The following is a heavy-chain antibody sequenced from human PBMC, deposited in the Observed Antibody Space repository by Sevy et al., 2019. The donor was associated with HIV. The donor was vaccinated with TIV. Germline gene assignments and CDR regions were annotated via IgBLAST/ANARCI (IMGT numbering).Heavy chain of an antibody. J-gene: IGHJ4*02. V-gene: IGHV4-30-4*01. D-gene: IGHD3-22*01. CDR1: GGSISSGDYY. Sequence: KQSQTLSLTCTVSGGSISSGDYYWSWIRQPPGKGLEWIGYIYYSGSTYYNPSLKSRVTISVDTSKNQFSLKLISVTAADTAVYYCACRSPYYYDSSGLFDYWGQGTLVTVSS. CDR3: ACRSPYYYDSSGLFDY. CDR2: IYYSGST.